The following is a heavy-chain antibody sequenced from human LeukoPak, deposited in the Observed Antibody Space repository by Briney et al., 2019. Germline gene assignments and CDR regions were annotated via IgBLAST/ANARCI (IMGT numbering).Heavy chain of an antibody. V-gene: IGHV4-59*01. J-gene: IGHJ3*02. D-gene: IGHD3-22*01. CDR2: IHYSGTT. CDR3: ARHSVYYNSGGYWREKDAFDM. Sequence: PSETLSLTCTVSGPSITRYYWSWIRQPPVKGLEWIGSIHYSGTTNYNPSLNSRVTMSLDTSMMHFSLRLNSVTAADTAIYFCARHSVYYNSGGYWREKDAFDMWGQGTMVTVSS. CDR1: GPSITRYY.